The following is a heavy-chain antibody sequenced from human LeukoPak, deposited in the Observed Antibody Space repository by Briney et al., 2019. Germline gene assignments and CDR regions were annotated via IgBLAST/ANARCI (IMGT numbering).Heavy chain of an antibody. J-gene: IGHJ4*02. CDR3: ARWRDGYNYYFDY. V-gene: IGHV3-7*01. Sequence: QPGGCLRLSCAASGFTFSSYWMSWVRQAPGKGREWVANIKQDGSEKYYVDSVKGRFTISRDNAKNSLYLQMNSLRADDTAVYYCARWRDGYNYYFDYWGQGTLVTVSS. CDR1: GFTFSSYW. D-gene: IGHD5-24*01. CDR2: IKQDGSEK.